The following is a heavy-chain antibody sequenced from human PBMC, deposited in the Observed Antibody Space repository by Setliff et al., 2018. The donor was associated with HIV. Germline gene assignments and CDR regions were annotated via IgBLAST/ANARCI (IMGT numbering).Heavy chain of an antibody. J-gene: IGHJ4*01. D-gene: IGHD2-8*01. V-gene: IGHV4-38-2*01. CDR3: ARLGDFSYSSRYLYAFDF. CDR2: INHGGKT. Sequence: SETLSLTCAVSGYSINSGYYWGWIRQPPGQGLEWIGSINHGGKTYYSPSLKSRVAISVDTSKNQFSLHFQSVTAADTALYFCARLGDFSYSSRYLYAFDFWGHGALVTVS. CDR1: GYSINSGYY.